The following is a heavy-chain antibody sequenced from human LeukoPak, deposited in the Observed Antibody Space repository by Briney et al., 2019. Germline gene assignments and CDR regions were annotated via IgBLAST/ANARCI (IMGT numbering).Heavy chain of an antibody. CDR2: IKQDGSEK. V-gene: IGHV3-7*05. Sequence: PGGSLRLSCAASGFTFSDYWMSWVRQAPGKGLEWVANIKQDGSEKYYVDSVKGRFTISRDNAKNSLYLQMNSLRAEDTAVYNCATGFSCASWGQGTLVTVSS. CDR1: GFTFSDYW. J-gene: IGHJ5*02. CDR3: ATGFSCAS. D-gene: IGHD2-15*01.